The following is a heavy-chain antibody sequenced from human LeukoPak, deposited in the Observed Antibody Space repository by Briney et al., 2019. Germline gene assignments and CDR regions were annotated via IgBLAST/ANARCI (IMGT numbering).Heavy chain of an antibody. CDR3: ARDGGGKSRPFDY. D-gene: IGHD4-23*01. CDR2: IYYSGST. J-gene: IGHJ4*02. V-gene: IGHV4-59*01. Sequence: SETLSLTCTVSGGSLSSYYWSWIRQPPGKGLEWIGNIYYSGSTNYNPSLKSRVTMSVDTSKSQFSLKVCSVTAVDTAVYYCARDGGGKSRPFDYWGQGTPVTVSS. CDR1: GGSLSSYY.